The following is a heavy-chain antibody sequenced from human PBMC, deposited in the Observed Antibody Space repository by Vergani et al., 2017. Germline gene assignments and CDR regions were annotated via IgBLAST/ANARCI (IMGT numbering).Heavy chain of an antibody. CDR3: AKGPSRYCSSTSCYRYFQH. CDR2: ISGSGGST. D-gene: IGHD2-2*02. Sequence: EVQLLESGGGLVQPGGSLRLPCAASGFTFSSYAMSWVRQAPGKGLGWVSAISGSGGSTYYADSGKGRFTISRDNSKNTLYLQMNSLRAEDTAVYYCAKGPSRYCSSTSCYRYFQHWGQGTLVTVSS. CDR1: GFTFSSYA. V-gene: IGHV3-23*01. J-gene: IGHJ1*01.